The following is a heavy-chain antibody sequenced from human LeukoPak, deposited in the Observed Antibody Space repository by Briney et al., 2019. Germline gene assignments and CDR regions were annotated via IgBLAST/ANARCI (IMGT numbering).Heavy chain of an antibody. CDR2: INPSGGSA. CDR1: GYTFTSYY. J-gene: IGHJ5*02. Sequence: ASVKVSCKASGYTFTSYYMHWVRQAPGQGLEWMGIINPSGGSATYAQRFQGRIAMTRDTSANTVYVELSSLRSEDTAVYYCASKDTSGWYEEAWGQGTLVTVSS. D-gene: IGHD6-19*01. CDR3: ASKDTSGWYEEA. V-gene: IGHV1-46*01.